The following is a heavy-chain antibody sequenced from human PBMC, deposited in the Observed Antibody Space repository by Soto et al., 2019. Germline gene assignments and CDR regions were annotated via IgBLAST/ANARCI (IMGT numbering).Heavy chain of an antibody. CDR2: INPNSGGT. Sequence: ASVKVSCKASGYTFTGYYMHWVRQAPGQGLEWMGWINPNSGGTNYAQKFQGWVTMTRDTSISTAYMELSRLRSDDTAVYYCARNGGGYSYGPYGMDVWGQGTTVTVSS. D-gene: IGHD5-18*01. CDR1: GYTFTGYY. CDR3: ARNGGGYSYGPYGMDV. J-gene: IGHJ6*02. V-gene: IGHV1-2*04.